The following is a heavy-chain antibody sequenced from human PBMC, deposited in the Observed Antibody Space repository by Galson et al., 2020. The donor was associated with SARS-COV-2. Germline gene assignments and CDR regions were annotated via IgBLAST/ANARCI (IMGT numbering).Heavy chain of an antibody. V-gene: IGHV3-23*01. D-gene: IGHD3-16*01. CDR3: ARVVGGPAVGGDAFAV. CDR2: ISWSGGTT. CDR1: GVTINNYA. J-gene: IGHJ3*01. Sequence: WGSLCLTCAASGVTINNYALSWFRQTPGKGLEWFSSISWSGGTTYYADSVKSRFAISRDNSKNTLFLQMNSLRAEDTAVYYCARVVGGPAVGGDAFAVWGQGTMVTVS.